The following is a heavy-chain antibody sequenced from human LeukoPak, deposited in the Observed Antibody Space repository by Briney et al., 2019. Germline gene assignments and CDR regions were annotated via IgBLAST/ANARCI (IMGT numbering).Heavy chain of an antibody. CDR1: GFTFSSYG. D-gene: IGHD6-19*01. Sequence: GRSLRLSCAASGFTFSSYGMNWVRQAPGKGLEWLSYISGSGNTKHYADSVKGRFTISRDNAKNSLYLQMNSLRAEDTALYYCARDSGGWYCHFNYWGQGTLVTVSS. CDR3: ARDSGGWYCHFNY. V-gene: IGHV3-48*03. J-gene: IGHJ4*02. CDR2: ISGSGNTK.